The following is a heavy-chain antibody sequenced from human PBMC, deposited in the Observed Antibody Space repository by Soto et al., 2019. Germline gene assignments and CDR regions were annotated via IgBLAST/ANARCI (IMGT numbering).Heavy chain of an antibody. V-gene: IGHV3-30-3*01. CDR3: ARDPLKLLSQDAFDI. CDR1: GFTFSSYA. J-gene: IGHJ3*02. D-gene: IGHD3-10*01. CDR2: ISYDGSNK. Sequence: VQLVESGGGLVKPGGSLRLSCAASGFTFSSYAMHWVRQAPGKGLEWVAVISYDGSNKYYADSVKGRFTISRDNSKNTLYLQMNSLRAEDTAVYYCARDPLKLLSQDAFDIWGQGTMVTVSS.